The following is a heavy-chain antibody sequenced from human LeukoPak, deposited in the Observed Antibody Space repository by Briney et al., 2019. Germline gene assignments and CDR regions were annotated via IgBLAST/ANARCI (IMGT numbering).Heavy chain of an antibody. V-gene: IGHV5-51*01. CDR1: GYSFTSYW. Sequence: GESLKICCKGSGYSFTSYWIGWVRQMPGKGLEWRGIMYPDDSVTKYSASFQGQVTISADKSISTAYLQWSSLKASDTAMYYCARLAFCTNAVCFSNYYYSMDVWGRGTTVTVSS. CDR2: MYPDDSVT. CDR3: ARLAFCTNAVCFSNYYYSMDV. D-gene: IGHD2-8*01. J-gene: IGHJ6*03.